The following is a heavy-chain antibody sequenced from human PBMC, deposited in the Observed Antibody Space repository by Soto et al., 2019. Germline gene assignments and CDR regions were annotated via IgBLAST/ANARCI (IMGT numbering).Heavy chain of an antibody. D-gene: IGHD5-12*01. CDR3: ASLDGYIQFDP. J-gene: IGHJ5*02. Sequence: GASVKVSCKSSGGTFSNYAISWVRQAPGHGLEWMGGIIPIFGTANYAQKFQGRVTITADESTSTVYMELSSLRSGDTAVYYCASLDGYIQFDPWGKGTLVTVS. CDR2: IIPIFGTA. CDR1: GGTFSNYA. V-gene: IGHV1-69*13.